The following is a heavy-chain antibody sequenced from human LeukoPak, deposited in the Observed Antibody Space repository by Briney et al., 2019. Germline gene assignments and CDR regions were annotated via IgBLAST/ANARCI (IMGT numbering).Heavy chain of an antibody. D-gene: IGHD6-19*01. V-gene: IGHV3-9*01. J-gene: IGHJ4*02. CDR3: AKDALTRDSSAWYLLDY. CDR2: ISWNSGSI. CDR1: GFTFDDYA. Sequence: GGSLRLSCAASGFTFDDYAMHWVRQAPGKGLEWVSGISWNSGSIGYADSVKGRFTISRDNAKNSLYLQMNSLRAEDTALYYCAKDALTRDSSAWYLLDYWGQGTLVTVSS.